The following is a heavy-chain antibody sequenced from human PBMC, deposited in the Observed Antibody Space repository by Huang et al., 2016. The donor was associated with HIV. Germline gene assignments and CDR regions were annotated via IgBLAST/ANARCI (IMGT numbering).Heavy chain of an antibody. CDR2: ISGDHGNT. J-gene: IGHJ4*02. V-gene: IGHV1-18*01. Sequence: WVRQAPGQGLEWMGWISGDHGNTEYTQKFQGRVSMTADTSTSTAYLELMSLRSDDTAIYYCVIGGSSWGIPEYWGQGTLVTVSS. D-gene: IGHD6-13*01. CDR3: VIGGSSWGIPEY.